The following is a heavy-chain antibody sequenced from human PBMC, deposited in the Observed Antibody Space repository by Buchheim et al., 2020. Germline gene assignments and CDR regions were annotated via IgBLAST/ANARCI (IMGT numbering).Heavy chain of an antibody. J-gene: IGHJ4*02. V-gene: IGHV4-34*01. CDR3: ARGKVGATTYYFDY. CDR1: GGSFSGYY. Sequence: QVQLQQWGAGLLKPSETLSLTCAVYGGSFSGYYWSWIRQPPGKGLEWIGEINHSGSTNYNPSLKSRVTISVDTFKNQFSLKLSSVTAADTAVYYCARGKVGATTYYFDYWGQGTL. D-gene: IGHD1-26*01. CDR2: INHSGST.